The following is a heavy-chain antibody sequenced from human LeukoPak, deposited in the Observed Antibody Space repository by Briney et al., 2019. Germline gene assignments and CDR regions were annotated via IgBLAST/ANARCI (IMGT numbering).Heavy chain of an antibody. CDR2: IIPISGTA. Sequence: VASVKVSCKASGGTFSSYAISWVRQAPGQGLEWMGGIIPISGTANYAQKFQGRVTITTDESTSTAYMELSSLRSEDTAVYYCAREISDSSGYYGQWGQGTLVTVSS. CDR3: AREISDSSGYYGQ. D-gene: IGHD3-22*01. CDR1: GGTFSSYA. J-gene: IGHJ4*02. V-gene: IGHV1-69*05.